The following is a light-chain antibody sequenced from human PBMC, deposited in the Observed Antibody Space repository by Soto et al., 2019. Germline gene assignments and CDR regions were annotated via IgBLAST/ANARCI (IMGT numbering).Light chain of an antibody. CDR1: SSDVGGYNY. J-gene: IGLJ1*01. CDR3: CLYIGATTYV. Sequence: QSALTQPASVSGSPGQSITISCTGTSSDVGGYNYVSWYQQHPGKAPKVVISEGHRRPSGVPDRFSGSTSVNSASLTISGLQADDEADYYCCLYIGATTYVFGTGTQLTVL. V-gene: IGLV2-23*01. CDR2: EGH.